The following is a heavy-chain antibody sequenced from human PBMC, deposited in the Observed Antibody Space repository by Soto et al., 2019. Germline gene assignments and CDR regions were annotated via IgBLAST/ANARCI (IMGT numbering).Heavy chain of an antibody. CDR3: ARYDFWSGVNSAYFDY. CDR2: IIPIFGTA. CDR1: GGTFSSYA. D-gene: IGHD3-3*01. J-gene: IGHJ4*02. V-gene: IGHV1-69*13. Sequence: GASVKVSCKASGGTFSSYAISWVRQAPGQGLEWMGGIIPIFGTANYAQKFQGRVTITADESTSTAYMELSSLRSEDTAVYYCARYDFWSGVNSAYFDYWGQGTLVTVSS.